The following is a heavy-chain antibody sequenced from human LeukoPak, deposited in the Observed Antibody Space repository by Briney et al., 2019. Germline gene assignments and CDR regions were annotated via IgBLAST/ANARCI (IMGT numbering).Heavy chain of an antibody. J-gene: IGHJ3*02. CDR1: GYSFTSYD. Sequence: ASVKVSCKASGYSFTSYDINWVRQATGQGLEWMGWMNPNSGNTGYAQNFQGRVTMTTDTSTSTAYMELRSLRSDDTAVYYCVKTYYYDSSGYSADAFDIWGQGTMVTVSS. V-gene: IGHV1-8*02. D-gene: IGHD3-22*01. CDR3: VKTYYYDSSGYSADAFDI. CDR2: MNPNSGNT.